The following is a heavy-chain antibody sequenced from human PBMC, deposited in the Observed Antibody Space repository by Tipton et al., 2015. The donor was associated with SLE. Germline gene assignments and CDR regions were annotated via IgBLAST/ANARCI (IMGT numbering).Heavy chain of an antibody. CDR1: GGSFSGYY. J-gene: IGHJ4*02. Sequence: TLSLTCALYGGSFSGYYWTWIRQPPGKGLEWIGEIYHSGSTNYNPSLKSRVTISVDKSKNQFSLKLSSVTAADTAVYYCARAKGYDFWSGSEDYWGQGTLVTVSS. CDR3: ARAKGYDFWSGSEDY. V-gene: IGHV4-34*01. D-gene: IGHD3-3*01. CDR2: IYHSGST.